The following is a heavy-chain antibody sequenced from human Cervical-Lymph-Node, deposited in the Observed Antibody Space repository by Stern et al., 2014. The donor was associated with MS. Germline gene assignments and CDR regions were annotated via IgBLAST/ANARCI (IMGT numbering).Heavy chain of an antibody. CDR2: ISAHTGDT. Sequence: QVQLVQSAAEVKKPGASVKVSCKASGYIFTNYGISWARQAPGQGLEWMGWISAHTGDTQFAQMFQDRLSITTDTSTNTAYMELRSLRSDDTAVYYCARKGAELYDSTGHYYVGYYHAMDVWGQGTTVSVSS. V-gene: IGHV1-18*01. CDR1: GYIFTNYG. J-gene: IGHJ6*02. D-gene: IGHD3-22*01. CDR3: ARKGAELYDSTGHYYVGYYHAMDV.